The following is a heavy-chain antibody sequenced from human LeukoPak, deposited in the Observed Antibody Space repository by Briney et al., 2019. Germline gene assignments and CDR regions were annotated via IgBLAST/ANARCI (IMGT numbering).Heavy chain of an antibody. D-gene: IGHD3-9*01. CDR1: GFTVSSNY. CDR2: IYSGGST. Sequence: GGSLRLSCAASGFTVSSNYMSWVRQAPGKGLEWVSVIYSGGSTYYADSVKGRFTISRDNSKNTLYLQIHSLRAEDTAVYYCAKSIDFTGYSSWDYWGRGTLVTVSS. CDR3: AKSIDFTGYSSWDY. J-gene: IGHJ4*02. V-gene: IGHV3-66*01.